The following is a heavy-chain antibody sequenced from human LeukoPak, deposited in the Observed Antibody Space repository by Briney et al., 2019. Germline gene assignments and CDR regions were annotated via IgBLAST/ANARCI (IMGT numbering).Heavy chain of an antibody. CDR2: IYHSGGT. Sequence: SETLSLTCAVSGYSISGGYYWGWIRQPPGKGLEWIGSIYHSGGTYYNPSLKSRVTISVDTSKNQFSLKLSSVTAADTAVYYCARVTPVVVVAATDAFDIWGQGTMVTVSS. J-gene: IGHJ3*02. V-gene: IGHV4-38-2*01. D-gene: IGHD2-15*01. CDR1: GYSISGGYY. CDR3: ARVTPVVVVAATDAFDI.